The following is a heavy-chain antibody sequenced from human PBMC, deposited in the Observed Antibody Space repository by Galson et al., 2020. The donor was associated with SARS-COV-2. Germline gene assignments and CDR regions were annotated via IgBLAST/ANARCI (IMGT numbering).Heavy chain of an antibody. D-gene: IGHD6-13*01. CDR2: IYHSGST. CDR3: ARVEYSSSWQIDY. J-gene: IGHJ4*02. CDR1: GYSISSGYY. Sequence: SETLSLTCTVSGYSISSGYYWGWIRQPPGKGLEWIGSIYHSGSTYYNPSLKSRVTISVDTSKNQFSLKLSSVTAADTAVYYCARVEYSSSWQIDYWGQGTLVTVSS. V-gene: IGHV4-38-2*02.